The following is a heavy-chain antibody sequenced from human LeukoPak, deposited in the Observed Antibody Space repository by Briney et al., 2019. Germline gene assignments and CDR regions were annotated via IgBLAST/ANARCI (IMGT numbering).Heavy chain of an antibody. V-gene: IGHV1-18*01. CDR2: ITGDNDNP. CDR1: GYTFSNFG. Sequence: ASVRVSCKTSGYTFSNFGINWVRQAPGQGLEWMGWITGDNDNPNYGQKFQGRFTVTTDSSTSTAYMELRNLRFDDTAVYYCARDGTSTDDYWGQGTLVTVSS. J-gene: IGHJ4*02. D-gene: IGHD2-2*01. CDR3: ARDGTSTDDY.